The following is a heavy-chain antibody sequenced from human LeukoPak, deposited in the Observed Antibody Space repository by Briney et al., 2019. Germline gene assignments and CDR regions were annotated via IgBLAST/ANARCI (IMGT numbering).Heavy chain of an antibody. CDR1: GFTFSSYS. Sequence: GGSLRLSCAASGFTFSSYSMNWVRQAPGKGLEWVSSISSSSSYIYYAASVKGRFTISRDNAKNSLYLQMNSLRAEDTAVYYWARDNPWAPPGGLPKWWSPRNDAFDIWGQGTMVTVSS. CDR3: ARDNPWAPPGGLPKWWSPRNDAFDI. D-gene: IGHD2-15*01. J-gene: IGHJ3*02. V-gene: IGHV3-21*01. CDR2: ISSSSSYI.